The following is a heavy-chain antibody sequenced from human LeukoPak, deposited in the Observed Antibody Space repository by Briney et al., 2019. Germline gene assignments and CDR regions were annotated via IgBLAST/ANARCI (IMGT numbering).Heavy chain of an antibody. D-gene: IGHD3-16*01. V-gene: IGHV5-51*01. Sequence: GESLKISCKGSGYSFTNYWIGWVRQMPGKGLEWIGIIYPGDSDTRYSPSFQGQVTISADKSIRTAYLQWSSLKASDTAMYYCARQVGNAYYAAYFDYWGQGTLVTVSS. CDR3: ARQVGNAYYAAYFDY. CDR2: IYPGDSDT. J-gene: IGHJ4*02. CDR1: GYSFTNYW.